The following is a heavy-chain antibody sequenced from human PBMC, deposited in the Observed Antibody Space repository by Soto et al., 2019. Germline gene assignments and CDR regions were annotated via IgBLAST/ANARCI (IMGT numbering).Heavy chain of an antibody. D-gene: IGHD3-22*01. CDR2: IYYSGST. V-gene: IGHV4-31*03. CDR1: GGSISSGGYY. Sequence: SETLSLTCTVSGGSISSGGYYWSWIRQHPGKGLEWIGYIYYSGSTYYNPSLKSRVTISVDTSKNQFSLKLSSVTAADTAVYYCARDYDSSGYYYFDYWGQGTLVTVSS. CDR3: ARDYDSSGYYYFDY. J-gene: IGHJ4*02.